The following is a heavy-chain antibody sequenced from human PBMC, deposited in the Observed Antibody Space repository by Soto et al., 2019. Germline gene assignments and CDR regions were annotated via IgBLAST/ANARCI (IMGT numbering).Heavy chain of an antibody. Sequence: LRLSCAASGFTFSSYAMSWVRQAPGKGLEWVSAISGSGGSTYYADSVKGRFTISRDNSKNTLYLQMNSLRAEDTAVYYCAKDQLGNHYYYYGMDVWGQGTTVTVSS. CDR1: GFTFSSYA. D-gene: IGHD6-13*01. CDR3: AKDQLGNHYYYYGMDV. CDR2: ISGSGGST. J-gene: IGHJ6*02. V-gene: IGHV3-23*01.